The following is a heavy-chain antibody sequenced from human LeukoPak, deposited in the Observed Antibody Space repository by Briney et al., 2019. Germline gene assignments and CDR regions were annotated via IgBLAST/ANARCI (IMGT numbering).Heavy chain of an antibody. V-gene: IGHV2-5*02. CDR2: IYWDDDK. Sequence: SGPTLVNPTQTLTLTCTLSGFSLNTGGVGVGWIRQPPGKALEWLVLIYWDDDKRYSTSLKSRLTVTKDTSKNQVVLTMTNMDPVDTATYYCAHTLHVNFGFDSWDQGALVTVSS. CDR3: AHTLHVNFGFDS. CDR1: GFSLNTGGVG. D-gene: IGHD1-20*01. J-gene: IGHJ4*02.